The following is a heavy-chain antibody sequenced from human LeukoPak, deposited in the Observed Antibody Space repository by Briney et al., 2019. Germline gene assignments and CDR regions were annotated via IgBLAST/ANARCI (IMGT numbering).Heavy chain of an antibody. V-gene: IGHV4-59*11. D-gene: IGHD3-22*01. J-gene: IGHJ4*02. CDR2: IYYSGST. Sequence: PSETLSLTCTVSGGSISSHYWSWIRQPPGKGLEWIGYIYYSGSTNYNPSLKSRVTISVDTSKNQFSLELSSVTAADTAVYYCASYGSSGYYSFDYWGQGTLVTVSS. CDR1: GGSISSHY. CDR3: ASYGSSGYYSFDY.